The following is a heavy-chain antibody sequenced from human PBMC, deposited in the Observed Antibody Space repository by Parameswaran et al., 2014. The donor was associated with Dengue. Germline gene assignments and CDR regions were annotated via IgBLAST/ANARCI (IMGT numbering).Heavy chain of an antibody. D-gene: IGHD2-2*01. J-gene: IGHJ6*02. CDR2: ISSSSSYI. Sequence: WIRQPPGKGLDGVSSISSSSSYIYYADSVKGRFTISRDNAKNSLYLQMNSLRAEDTAVYYCARDRDIVVARSGMDVWGQGTTVTVSS. CDR3: ARDRDIVVARSGMDV. V-gene: IGHV3-21*01.